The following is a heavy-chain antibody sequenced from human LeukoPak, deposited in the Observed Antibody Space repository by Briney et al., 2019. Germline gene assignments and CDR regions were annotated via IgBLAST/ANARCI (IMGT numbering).Heavy chain of an antibody. CDR1: GFSISKNW. D-gene: IGHD6-19*01. Sequence: GGSLRLSCAVSGFSISKNWMSWVRHIPGKGLEWVATIKEDGTEKDYVDSVKGRFTISRDNAASSLFLQMNTLTAADTAVYYCVTSPDNGWRVKLYFDYWGQGTRVVVSS. V-gene: IGHV3-7*01. CDR2: IKEDGTEK. CDR3: VTSPDNGWRVKLYFDY. J-gene: IGHJ4*02.